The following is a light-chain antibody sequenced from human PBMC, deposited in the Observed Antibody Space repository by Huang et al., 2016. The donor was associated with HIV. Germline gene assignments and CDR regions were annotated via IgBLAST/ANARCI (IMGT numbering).Light chain of an antibody. CDR3: QHYDDPYT. V-gene: IGKV1-33*01. J-gene: IGKJ2*01. CDR1: QDISNY. Sequence: DIQMTQSPSSLSASVGDRVTITCQASQDISNYLSWYQHKPGRAPKPLILDASSLETGVPSRFSGSGSGTYFTLTIASLQPEDVATYYCQHYDDPYTFGQGTKLEIK. CDR2: DAS.